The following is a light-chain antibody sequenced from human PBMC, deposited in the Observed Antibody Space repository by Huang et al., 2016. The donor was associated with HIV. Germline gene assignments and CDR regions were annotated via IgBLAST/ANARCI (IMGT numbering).Light chain of an antibody. CDR2: CVS. V-gene: IGKV3-15*01. J-gene: IGKJ1*01. CDR3: HHYDNWPPRGT. Sequence: EIMMTQSPATLSVSPGERATLSCRASPSVRGNIAWYQQKPGQAPRLRIVCVSTRATGIPARFRGSESGTEFTLTISSLQSEDFAIYYRHHYDNWPPRGTFGQGTKVEI. CDR1: PSVRGN.